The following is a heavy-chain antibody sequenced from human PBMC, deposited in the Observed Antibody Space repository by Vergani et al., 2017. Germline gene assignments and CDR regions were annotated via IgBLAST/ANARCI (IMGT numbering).Heavy chain of an antibody. CDR1: GFTFSSYA. CDR3: AKDAPGDIVVVVAAHFDY. J-gene: IGHJ4*02. V-gene: IGHV3-23*01. Sequence: EVQLLESGGGLVQPGGSLRLSCAASGFTFSSYAMSWVRQAPGKGLEWVSAISGSGGSTYYADSVKGRFTISRDNSKNTLYLQMNSLRAEDTAVYYCAKDAPGDIVVVVAAHFDYGGQGTLVTVSS. CDR2: ISGSGGST. D-gene: IGHD2-15*01.